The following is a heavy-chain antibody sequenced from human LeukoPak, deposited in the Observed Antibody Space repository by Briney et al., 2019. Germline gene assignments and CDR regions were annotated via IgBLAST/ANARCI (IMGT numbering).Heavy chain of an antibody. D-gene: IGHD3-10*01. V-gene: IGHV4-34*01. CDR3: ARGGYYYGSGSYL. J-gene: IGHJ4*02. Sequence: SETLSLTCAVYGGSFSGYYWSWIRQPPGKGLEWIGEINHSGSTNYNPSRKSRVTISVDTSKNQFSLKLSSVTAADTAVYYCARGGYYYGSGSYLWGQGTLVTVSS. CDR2: INHSGST. CDR1: GGSFSGYY.